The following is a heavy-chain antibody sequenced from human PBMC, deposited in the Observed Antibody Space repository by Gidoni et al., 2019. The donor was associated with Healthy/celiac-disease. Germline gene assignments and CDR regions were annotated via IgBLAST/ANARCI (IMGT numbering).Heavy chain of an antibody. D-gene: IGHD1-1*01. CDR3: ARQGVELVPAAFDI. Sequence: QVQLVQSGAEVQKPGSSVKVSCKASGGPISSYAISWVRQAPGHGIGWMGRIIPILGIANYAQKFQGRVTITADKSTSTAYMELSSLRSEDTAVYYCARQGVELVPAAFDIWGQGTMVTVSS. CDR1: GGPISSYA. V-gene: IGHV1-69*04. CDR2: IIPILGIA. J-gene: IGHJ3*02.